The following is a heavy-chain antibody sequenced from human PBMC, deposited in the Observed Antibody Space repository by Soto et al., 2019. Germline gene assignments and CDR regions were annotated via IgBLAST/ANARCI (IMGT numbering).Heavy chain of an antibody. CDR3: GIVDMITLGGITGPNDDFDR. Sequence: PSETLSLTCNVSGASISSGDYYWSWIRQPPGKGLEWIGYIYFSESTSYNPSLKSRFTISGYKSKNQFSLRVTSVTAADTAVYYCGIVDMITLGGITGPNDDFDRWGQGKMVT. J-gene: IGHJ3*01. CDR1: GASISSGDYY. D-gene: IGHD3-16*01. V-gene: IGHV4-30-4*01. CDR2: IYFSEST.